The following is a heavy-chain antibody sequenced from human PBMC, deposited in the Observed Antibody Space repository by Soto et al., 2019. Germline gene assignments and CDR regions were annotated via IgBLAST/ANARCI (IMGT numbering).Heavy chain of an antibody. J-gene: IGHJ4*02. CDR1: GFTFSDYY. Sequence: GGSLRLSCAASGFTFSDYYMSWIRQAPGKGLEWVSYISSSGSTIYYADSVKGRFTISRDNAKNSLYLQMNSLRAEDTAVYYCARPVRFLEWLYFDYWGQGTLVTVSS. D-gene: IGHD3-3*01. V-gene: IGHV3-11*01. CDR3: ARPVRFLEWLYFDY. CDR2: ISSSGSTI.